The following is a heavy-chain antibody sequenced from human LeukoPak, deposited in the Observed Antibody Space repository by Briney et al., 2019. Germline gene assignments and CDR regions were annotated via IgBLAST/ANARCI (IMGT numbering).Heavy chain of an antibody. CDR1: GYTFTGYY. Sequence: ASVKVSCKASGYTFTGYYMHWVRQAPGQGLEWMGWINPNSGGTNYARKFQGRVTMARDTSISTAYMELSRLRSDDTAVYYCARADGGIMITFGGVIVTNKGLDYWGQGTLVTVSS. CDR2: INPNSGGT. CDR3: ARADGGIMITFGGVIVTNKGLDY. V-gene: IGHV1-2*02. J-gene: IGHJ4*02. D-gene: IGHD3-16*02.